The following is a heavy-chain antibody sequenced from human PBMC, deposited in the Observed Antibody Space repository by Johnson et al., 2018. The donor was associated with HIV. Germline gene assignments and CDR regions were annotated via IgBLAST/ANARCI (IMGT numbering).Heavy chain of an antibody. Sequence: VQLVESGGGLVKPGGSLRLSCAASGFTVSSNYMSWVRQAPGTGLEWVSVISSGGSTYSAASVKGRSTFFRDNSKHTLYLQMNSLRAEDTAVYYCARDRDYDSSGYYSYAFDIWGQGTMVTVSS. CDR1: GFTVSSNY. J-gene: IGHJ3*02. CDR2: ISSGGST. CDR3: ARDRDYDSSGYYSYAFDI. D-gene: IGHD3-22*01. V-gene: IGHV3-66*01.